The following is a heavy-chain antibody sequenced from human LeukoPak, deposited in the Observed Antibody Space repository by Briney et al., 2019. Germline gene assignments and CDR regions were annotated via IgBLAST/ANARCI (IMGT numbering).Heavy chain of an antibody. CDR2: TYYRSKWYN. CDR1: GDSVSSNSAA. D-gene: IGHD3-9*01. V-gene: IGHV6-1*01. CDR3: ARAEMYYDILTEVNPYPNWFDP. J-gene: IGHJ5*02. Sequence: SRTLSLTCAISGDSVSSNSAAWNWIRQSPSRGLEWLGRTYYRSKWYNDYAVSVKSRITINPDTSKNQFSLQLNSVTPEDTAVYYCARAEMYYDILTEVNPYPNWFDPWGQGTLVTVSS.